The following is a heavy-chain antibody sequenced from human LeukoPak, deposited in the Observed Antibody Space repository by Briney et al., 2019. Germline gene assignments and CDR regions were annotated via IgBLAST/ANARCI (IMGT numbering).Heavy chain of an antibody. CDR1: GTPFPGYY. CDR2: FNPNSGST. V-gene: IGHV1-2*04. J-gene: IGHJ4*02. D-gene: IGHD1-20*01. CDR3: ARGYDITGIPYYFDY. Sequence: GASGKSPSKASGTPFPGYYMHGGRRAPGQGVGGGGGFNPNSGSTNYAKKFQGWVTMTRDTSISTAYMELSRLRSDDTAVYYCARGYDITGIPYYFDYWGQGTLVTVSS.